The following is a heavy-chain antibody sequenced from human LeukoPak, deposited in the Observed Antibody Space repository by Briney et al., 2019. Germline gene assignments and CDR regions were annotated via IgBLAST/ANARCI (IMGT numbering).Heavy chain of an antibody. CDR3: AKETYYYDSSGYYSLYFDY. J-gene: IGHJ4*02. CDR2: ISGSGGST. CDR1: GFTFSSYA. D-gene: IGHD3-22*01. Sequence: GGSLRLSCAASGFTFSSYAMSWVRQAPGKGLEWVSAISGSGGSTYYADSVKGRFTISRDNSKNTLYLQVNSLRAEDTAVYYCAKETYYYDSSGYYSLYFDYWGQGTLVTVSS. V-gene: IGHV3-23*01.